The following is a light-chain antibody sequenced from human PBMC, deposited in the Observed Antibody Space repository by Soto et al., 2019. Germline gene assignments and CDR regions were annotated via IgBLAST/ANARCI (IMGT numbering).Light chain of an antibody. Sequence: EIVVTQSPGTLSLSPGEGATPSCRASQSVGSGSLGWYQQKPGQAPRLLIYDASNRATGIPARFSGSGSGTDSTLTISSLEPEDFAVYYCQQRSNWPITFGQGTRLEIK. CDR1: QSVGSGS. V-gene: IGKV3D-20*02. J-gene: IGKJ5*01. CDR3: QQRSNWPIT. CDR2: DAS.